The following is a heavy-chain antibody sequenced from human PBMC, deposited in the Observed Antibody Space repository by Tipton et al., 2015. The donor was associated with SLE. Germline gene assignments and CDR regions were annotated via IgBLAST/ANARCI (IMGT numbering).Heavy chain of an antibody. D-gene: IGHD1-26*01. J-gene: IGHJ4*02. CDR1: GFSFDDYT. CDR2: ISGSGGNT. CDR3: AKAGSNWHNYFDY. Sequence: SLRLSCAGSGFSFDDYTMHWVRQLPGKGLEWVSAISGSGGNTYYADSVKGRFTISRDNSKNTLYLQMNSLRVEDTAVYYCAKAGSNWHNYFDYWGQGTLVTVSS. V-gene: IGHV3-23*01.